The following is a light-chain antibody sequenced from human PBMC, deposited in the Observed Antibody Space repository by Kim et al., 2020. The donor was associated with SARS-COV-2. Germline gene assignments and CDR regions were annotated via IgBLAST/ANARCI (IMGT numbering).Light chain of an antibody. J-gene: IGLJ1*01. Sequence: QRVTVSCTGSSSNIGADYDVHWYQQVPGTAPNLLIYGKSNRPSGVPDRFSGSKSGTSASLAITGLQAEDEADYYCQSYDNSVSGYVFGTGTKVTVL. CDR1: SSNIGADYD. V-gene: IGLV1-40*01. CDR2: GKS. CDR3: QSYDNSVSGYV.